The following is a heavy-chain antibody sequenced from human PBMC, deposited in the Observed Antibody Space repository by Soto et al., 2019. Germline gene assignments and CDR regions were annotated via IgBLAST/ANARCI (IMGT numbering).Heavy chain of an antibody. J-gene: IGHJ4*02. CDR1: GFTFSSYA. Sequence: PGGSLRLSCAASGFTFSSYAMHWVRQAPGKGLEWVAVISYDGSNKYYADSVKGRFTISRDNSENTLYLQMNSLRAEDTAVYSCTAGFLIYTWTEVWLKAPFDCWGQGTRVTVSS. V-gene: IGHV3-30-3*01. CDR3: TAGFLIYTWTEVWLKAPFDC. CDR2: ISYDGSNK. D-gene: IGHD5-18*01.